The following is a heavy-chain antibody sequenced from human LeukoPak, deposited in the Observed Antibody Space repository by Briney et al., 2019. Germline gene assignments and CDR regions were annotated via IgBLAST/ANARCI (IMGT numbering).Heavy chain of an antibody. CDR2: ISGSGGST. Sequence: QPGGSLRLSCAASGFTFSSYAMSWVRQAPGKGLEWVSAISGSGGSTYYADSVKGRFTISRDNSKNTLYLQMNSLRAEDTAVYYCAKDRALVGATIPDDAFDIWGQGTMVTVSS. D-gene: IGHD1-26*01. CDR1: GFTFSSYA. J-gene: IGHJ3*02. V-gene: IGHV3-23*01. CDR3: AKDRALVGATIPDDAFDI.